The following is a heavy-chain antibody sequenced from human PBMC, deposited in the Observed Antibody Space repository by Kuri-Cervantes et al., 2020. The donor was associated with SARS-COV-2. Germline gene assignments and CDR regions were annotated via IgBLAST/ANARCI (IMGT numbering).Heavy chain of an antibody. Sequence: GESLKISCTASGFTFSSYWMSWVRQAPGKGLEWVANIKQDGSEKYYVDSVKGRFTISRDNAKNSLYLQMDSLRAEDTAVYYCASLGSGKGAIDYWGQGTLVTVLL. CDR1: GFTFSSYW. CDR3: ASLGSGKGAIDY. CDR2: IKQDGSEK. V-gene: IGHV3-7*01. J-gene: IGHJ4*02. D-gene: IGHD6-25*01.